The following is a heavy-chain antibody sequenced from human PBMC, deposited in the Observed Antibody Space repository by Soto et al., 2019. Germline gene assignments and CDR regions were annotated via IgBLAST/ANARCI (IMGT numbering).Heavy chain of an antibody. Sequence: PSETLSLTCAAYGGSFSGYYWSWIRQPPGKGLEWIGEINHSGSTNYSPSLKSRVTISVDTSKNQFSLKLSSVTAADTAVYYCARVVVPAAIYYYGMDVWGQGTTVTVSS. CDR3: ARVVVPAAIYYYGMDV. D-gene: IGHD2-2*01. V-gene: IGHV4-34*01. CDR2: INHSGST. J-gene: IGHJ6*02. CDR1: GGSFSGYY.